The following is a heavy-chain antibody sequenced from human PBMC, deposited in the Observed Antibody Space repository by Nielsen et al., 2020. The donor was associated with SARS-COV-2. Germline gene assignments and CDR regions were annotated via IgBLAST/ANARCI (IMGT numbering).Heavy chain of an antibody. Sequence: GESLKISCAASGFTLSNYGMHWVRQAPGKGLEWVAVISYDGNKNYYADSVKGRFTISRDKSKNAVYLQMNSLRAEDTAVYYCARAFIAAADYWGQGTLVTVSS. J-gene: IGHJ4*02. D-gene: IGHD6-13*01. V-gene: IGHV3-30*03. CDR2: ISYDGNKN. CDR1: GFTLSNYG. CDR3: ARAFIAAADY.